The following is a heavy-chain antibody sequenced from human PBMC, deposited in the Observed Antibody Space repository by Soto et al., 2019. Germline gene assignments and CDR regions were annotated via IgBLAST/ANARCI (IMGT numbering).Heavy chain of an antibody. CDR1: GFTFSSYS. CDR3: ARDPPYSSSSHYYYYGMDV. J-gene: IGHJ6*02. D-gene: IGHD6-6*01. Sequence: GASVKVSCAASGFTFSSYSMNWVRQAPGKGLEWVSSISSSSSYIYYADSVKGRFTISRDNAKNSLYLQMNSLRAEDTAVYYCARDPPYSSSSHYYYYGMDVWGQGTTVTVSS. CDR2: ISSSSSYI. V-gene: IGHV3-21*01.